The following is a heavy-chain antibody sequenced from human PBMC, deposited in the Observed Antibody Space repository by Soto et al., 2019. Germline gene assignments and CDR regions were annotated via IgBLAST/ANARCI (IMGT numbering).Heavy chain of an antibody. J-gene: IGHJ4*02. V-gene: IGHV3-23*01. CDR1: GFTFSSYA. D-gene: IGHD3-3*01. CDR2: ISGSGGST. CDR3: AKDLYYDFWSCYSGRDYFDY. Sequence: GGSLRLSCAASGFTFSSYAMSWVLQAPGKGLEWVSAISGSGGSTYYADSVKGRFTISRDNSKNTLYLQMNSLRAEDTAVYYCAKDLYYDFWSCYSGRDYFDYWGQGTLVTVSS.